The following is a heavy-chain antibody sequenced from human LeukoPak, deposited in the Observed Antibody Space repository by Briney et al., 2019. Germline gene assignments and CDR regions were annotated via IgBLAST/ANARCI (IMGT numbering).Heavy chain of an antibody. CDR2: IFYSGTX. Sequence: DSXXSSSYYWGWIRQPXGKGVEWIETIFYSGTXYYNPTLKSRITISVDTAXNQFSLKRNSVNAAGAAFYXXXXXXXXXXYYWGQXTXVTVSS. V-gene: IGHV4-39*01. CDR1: DSXXSSSYY. CDR3: XXXXXXXXYY. J-gene: IGHJ4*02.